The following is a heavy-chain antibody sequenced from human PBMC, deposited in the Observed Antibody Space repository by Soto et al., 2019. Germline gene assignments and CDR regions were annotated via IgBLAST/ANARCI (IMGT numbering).Heavy chain of an antibody. CDR1: GYTLTNFY. Sequence: ASVKVSCKASGYTLTNFYIHWVRQAPGQGLEWMGIINPNGGSTNYAHNFQGRVTITRDTPTSTAYMELSSLRSEDTAVYYCARVQDLRWYPPYYYYGMDVWGQGTTVTVSS. J-gene: IGHJ6*02. CDR2: INPNGGST. V-gene: IGHV1-46*01. CDR3: ARVQDLRWYPPYYYYGMDV. D-gene: IGHD4-17*01.